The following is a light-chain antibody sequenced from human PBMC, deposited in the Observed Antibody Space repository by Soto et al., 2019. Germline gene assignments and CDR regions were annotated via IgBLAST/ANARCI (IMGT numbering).Light chain of an antibody. CDR2: DVS. J-gene: IGLJ3*02. CDR3: NSYTSTSTVV. CDR1: SSDVGGYNY. Sequence: QSVLTQPASVSGSPGQSITISCTGTSSDVGGYNYVSWYQHHPGKAPKLMIYDVSNRPSGVSYRFSGSKSGNTASLTISGLQAEDEADYYCNSYTSTSTVVFGGGTQLTVL. V-gene: IGLV2-14*03.